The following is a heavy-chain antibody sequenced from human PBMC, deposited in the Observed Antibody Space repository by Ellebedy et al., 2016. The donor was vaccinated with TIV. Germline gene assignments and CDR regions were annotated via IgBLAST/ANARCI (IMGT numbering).Heavy chain of an antibody. D-gene: IGHD4-17*01. J-gene: IGHJ4*02. CDR2: INLSDGST. CDR1: GYTFTSYY. CDR3: ARDGAVTTVFDY. V-gene: IGHV1-46*01. Sequence: AASVKVSCKASGYTFTSYYMHWVRQAPGQGLEWMGRINLSDGSTSYAQKFQGRVTMTRDTSTSTAYMDLSSLRSEDTAVYYCARDGAVTTVFDYWGQGTLVTVSS.